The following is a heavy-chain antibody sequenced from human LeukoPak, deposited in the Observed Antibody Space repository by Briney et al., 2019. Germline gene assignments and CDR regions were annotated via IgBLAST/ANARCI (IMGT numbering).Heavy chain of an antibody. V-gene: IGHV4-4*07. CDR1: SGSISSYY. CDR3: ARAAGHCNTTTCYPEYFQH. J-gene: IGHJ1*01. D-gene: IGHD2-2*01. CDR2: IYTSGST. Sequence: SETLSLTCTVPSGSISSYYWSWIRQPAGKGLEWIGRIYTSGSTNHNPSLKSRVTMSVDTSRNQLSLELSSVTAADTAVYYCARAAGHCNTTTCYPEYFQHWGQGTLVTVSS.